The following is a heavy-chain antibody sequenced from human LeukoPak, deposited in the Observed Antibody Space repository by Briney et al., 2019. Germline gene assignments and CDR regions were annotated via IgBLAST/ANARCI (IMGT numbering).Heavy chain of an antibody. V-gene: IGHV3-23*01. CDR1: GFTFSNYA. CDR2: ISNSGGST. J-gene: IGHJ3*02. D-gene: IGHD3-22*01. CDR3: AKQTDTTGSRGGAFDI. Sequence: GGSLRLSCAASGFTFSNYAMSWVRLAPGKGLEWVSTISNSGGSTYSADSMKGRFTISRDNSKNTLFLQMSGLGAEDTAVYYCAKQTDTTGSRGGAFDIWGQGTMVTVSS.